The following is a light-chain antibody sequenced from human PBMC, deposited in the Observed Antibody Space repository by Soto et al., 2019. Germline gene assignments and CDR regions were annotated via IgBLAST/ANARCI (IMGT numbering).Light chain of an antibody. CDR1: QGISNY. V-gene: IGKV1-27*01. CDR2: AAS. Sequence: DIQMTQSPSSLSASVGDRVTITCRASQGISNYLVWYQQKPGKVPKLLIYAASTLQSGVPSRFSGSGSGTDFPLTICSLQPEDVATYYCQNYKGAPWTFGQGTKVEIK. CDR3: QNYKGAPWT. J-gene: IGKJ1*01.